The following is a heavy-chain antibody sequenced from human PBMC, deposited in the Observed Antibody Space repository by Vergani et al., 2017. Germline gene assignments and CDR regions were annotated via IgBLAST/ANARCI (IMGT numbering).Heavy chain of an antibody. CDR3: ATRFSDFAGCDI. Sequence: QLQLQESGPGLVKPSQTLSLTCAVSGGSIRSGGYSWSWIRQPPGKGLGWIGYIYHSGITYYNPSLRSRVTISVDMSKNQSSLNLSSVTAADTAVYYCATRFSDFAGCDIWGHGTMVTVSS. J-gene: IGHJ3*02. D-gene: IGHD5/OR15-5a*01. CDR1: GGSIRSGGYS. CDR2: IYHSGIT. V-gene: IGHV4-30-2*01.